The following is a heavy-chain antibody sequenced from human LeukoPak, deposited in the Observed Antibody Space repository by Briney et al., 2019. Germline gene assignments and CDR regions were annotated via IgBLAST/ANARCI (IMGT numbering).Heavy chain of an antibody. D-gene: IGHD6-13*01. Sequence: SVKVSCKASGGTFSSYTISWVRQAPGQGLEWMGRIIPILGIANYAQKFQGRVTITADKSTSTAYMEPSSLRSEDTAVYYCARDQGSSWSKRGLYFQHWGQGTLVTVSS. CDR2: IIPILGIA. V-gene: IGHV1-69*04. J-gene: IGHJ1*01. CDR1: GGTFSSYT. CDR3: ARDQGSSWSKRGLYFQH.